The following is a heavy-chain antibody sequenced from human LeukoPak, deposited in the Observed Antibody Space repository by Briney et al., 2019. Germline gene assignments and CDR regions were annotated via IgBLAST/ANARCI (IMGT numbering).Heavy chain of an antibody. D-gene: IGHD3-10*01. Sequence: ASVKVSCKASGYTFTSYGISWARQAPGQGLEWMGWISAYNGNTNYAQKLQGRVTMTTDTSTSTAYMELRSLRSDDTAVYYCARDWDGSGSYYFKIDIWGQGTMVTVSS. CDR2: ISAYNGNT. CDR3: ARDWDGSGSYYFKIDI. J-gene: IGHJ3*02. CDR1: GYTFTSYG. V-gene: IGHV1-18*01.